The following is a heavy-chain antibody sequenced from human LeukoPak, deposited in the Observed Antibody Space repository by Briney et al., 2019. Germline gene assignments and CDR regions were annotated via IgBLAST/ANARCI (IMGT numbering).Heavy chain of an antibody. J-gene: IGHJ4*02. D-gene: IGHD3-3*01. CDR1: GFTFSSYG. CDR2: ITGSGGST. V-gene: IGHV3-23*01. CDR3: ARDERLLSFLK. Sequence: GGTLRLSCVASGFTFSSYGLSWVRQAPGKGLEWVSGITGSGGSTYYADSVKGRFTISRDNSKNTLYLQMNSLRAEDTAIYYCARDERLLSFLKWGQGTLVTVSS.